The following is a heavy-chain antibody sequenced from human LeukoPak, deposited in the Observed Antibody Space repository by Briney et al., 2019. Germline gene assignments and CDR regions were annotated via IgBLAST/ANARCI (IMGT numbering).Heavy chain of an antibody. V-gene: IGHV3-23*01. CDR1: GFTFSDFY. D-gene: IGHD4-17*01. Sequence: GGSLRLSCAVSGFTFSDFYMSWIRQAPGKGLEWVSAISGGGGSTYYANSVKGRFTISRDNSKNTLYLQMNSLRAEDTAVYYCARPPYGDPFDYWGQGTLVTVSS. CDR3: ARPPYGDPFDY. J-gene: IGHJ4*02. CDR2: ISGGGGST.